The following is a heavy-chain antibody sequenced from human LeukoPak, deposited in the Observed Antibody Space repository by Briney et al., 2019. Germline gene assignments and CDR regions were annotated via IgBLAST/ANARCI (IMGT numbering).Heavy chain of an antibody. CDR3: AKGARSSWYGSPFNYYYYGMDV. D-gene: IGHD6-13*01. J-gene: IGHJ6*02. CDR1: GFTFSSYA. CDR2: ISGSGGST. Sequence: PGGSLRLSCAASGFTFSSYAMSWVRQAPGKGLEWVSAISGSGGSTYYADSVKGRFTISRDNSKNTLYLQMNSLRAEDTAVYYCAKGARSSWYGSPFNYYYYGMDVWGQGTTVTVSS. V-gene: IGHV3-23*01.